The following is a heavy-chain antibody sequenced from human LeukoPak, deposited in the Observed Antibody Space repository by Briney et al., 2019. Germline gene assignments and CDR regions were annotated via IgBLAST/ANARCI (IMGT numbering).Heavy chain of an antibody. CDR1: GASISSGCYS. Sequence: SETLSLTCAVSGASISSGCYSWSWIPQPPGKGLEWIGYIYHSGSTYYNPSLKSRVTISVDRSKNQFSLKLSSVTAADTAVYYCARQIYGRLALIGDYYYGMDVWGQGTTVTVSS. CDR2: IYHSGST. CDR3: ARQIYGRLALIGDYYYGMDV. V-gene: IGHV4-30-2*01. J-gene: IGHJ6*02. D-gene: IGHD2/OR15-2a*01.